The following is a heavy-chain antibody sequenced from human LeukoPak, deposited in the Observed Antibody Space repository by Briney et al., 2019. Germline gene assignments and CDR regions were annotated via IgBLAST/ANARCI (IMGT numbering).Heavy chain of an antibody. CDR1: GFTFSSYA. J-gene: IGHJ6*02. D-gene: IGHD4-17*01. V-gene: IGHV3-30-3*01. Sequence: PGRSLRLSCAASGFTFSSYAMHWVRQAPGKGLEWVAVISYDGSNKYYADSVKGRFTISRDNSKNTLYLQMNSLRAEDTAVYYCVFSTLTTGYHGMDVWGQGTTVIVSS. CDR2: ISYDGSNK. CDR3: VFSTLTTGYHGMDV.